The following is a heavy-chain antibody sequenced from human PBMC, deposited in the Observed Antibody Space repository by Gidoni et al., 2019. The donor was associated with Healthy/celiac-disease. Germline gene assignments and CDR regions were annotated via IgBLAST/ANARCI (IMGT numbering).Heavy chain of an antibody. J-gene: IGHJ4*02. D-gene: IGHD3-22*01. CDR3: ARDPEGDYYDSSGYLYYFDY. CDR1: GFTFSRYS. Sequence: EVQLVESGGGLVKPGGSLRLSCAASGFTFSRYSMNWVRQAPGKGLEWVSSISSSSSYIYYADSVKGRFTISRDNAKNSLYLQMNSLRAEDTAVYYCARDPEGDYYDSSGYLYYFDYWGQGTLVTVSS. CDR2: ISSSSSYI. V-gene: IGHV3-21*01.